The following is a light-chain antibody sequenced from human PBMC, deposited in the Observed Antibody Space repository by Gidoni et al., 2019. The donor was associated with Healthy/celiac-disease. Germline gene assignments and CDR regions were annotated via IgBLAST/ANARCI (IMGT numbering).Light chain of an antibody. CDR2: WAS. V-gene: IGKV4-1*01. J-gene: IGKJ2*01. Sequence: DIVMTQSPDSLAVSLGERATINCKSSQSVLYSSNNKNYLAWYQQKPGQPPKLLIYWASTRESGVPDRFSGSGSGTDFTLTISSLQAEAVAVYYCQQYYSTPPXVXQGTKLEI. CDR1: QSVLYSSNNKNY. CDR3: QQYYSTPPX.